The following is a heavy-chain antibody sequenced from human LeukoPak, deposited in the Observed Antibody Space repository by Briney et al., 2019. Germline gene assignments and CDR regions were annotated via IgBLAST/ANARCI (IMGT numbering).Heavy chain of an antibody. V-gene: IGHV3-7*01. CDR3: AKEGAYPIITYDS. J-gene: IGHJ5*01. CDR2: IKRDGNEK. D-gene: IGHD3-10*01. Sequence: GGSLRLSCAASGFTFSSYWMNWVRQAPGKGLERVANIKRDGNEKNYVDSVKGRFSISRDNAKNSLYLQMDSLRAEDTAVYYCAKEGAYPIITYDSWGQGALVTVSS. CDR1: GFTFSSYW.